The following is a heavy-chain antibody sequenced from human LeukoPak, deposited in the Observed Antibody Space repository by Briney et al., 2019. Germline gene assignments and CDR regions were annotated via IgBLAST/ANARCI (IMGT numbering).Heavy chain of an antibody. D-gene: IGHD2-2*01. J-gene: IGHJ4*02. Sequence: ETLSLTCAVYGGSFSGYYWSWIRQPPGKGLEWVSSISSSSSYIYYADSVKGRFTISRDNAKNSLYLQMNSLRAEDTAVYYCARDCSSTSCYLHYWGQGTLVTVSS. CDR3: ARDCSSTSCYLHY. CDR2: ISSSSSYI. V-gene: IGHV3-21*01. CDR1: GGSFSGYY.